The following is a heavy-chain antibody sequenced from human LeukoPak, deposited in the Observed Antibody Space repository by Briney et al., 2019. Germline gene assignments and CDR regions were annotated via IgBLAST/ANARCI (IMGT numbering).Heavy chain of an antibody. Sequence: GGSLRLSCAVSGFIFRDYAMSWVRQPPGKGLEWVSTIKNGAHTTNYADSVKGRLTISRDDSMNTLFLQMNSLRAEDTAVYYCAREYYGCFDYWGQGALVTVSS. CDR2: IKNGAHTT. V-gene: IGHV3-23*01. CDR3: AREYYGCFDY. CDR1: GFIFRDYA. D-gene: IGHD3-10*01. J-gene: IGHJ4*02.